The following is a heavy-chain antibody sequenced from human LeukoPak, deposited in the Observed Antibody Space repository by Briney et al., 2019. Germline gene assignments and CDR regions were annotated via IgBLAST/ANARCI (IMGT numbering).Heavy chain of an antibody. J-gene: IGHJ4*02. D-gene: IGHD3-10*01. CDR2: IYYSGST. CDR3: ARRTGRKVRGVITLWFDY. Sequence: SETLSLTCTVSGGSISRSSYYWGWIRLPPGKGLEWIGSIYYSGSTYYNPSLKSRVTISVDTSKNQFSLKLSSVTAADTAVYYCARRTGRKVRGVITLWFDYWGQGTLVTVSS. CDR1: GGSISRSSYY. V-gene: IGHV4-39*01.